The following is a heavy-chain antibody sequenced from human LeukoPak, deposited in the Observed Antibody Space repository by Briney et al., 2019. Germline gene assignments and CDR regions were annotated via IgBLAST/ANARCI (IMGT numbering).Heavy chain of an antibody. Sequence: PGGSLRLSCAASGFTFSSYGMSWVRQAPGKGLEWVSAISGSGGSTYYADSVKGRFTVSRDNSKNTLYLQMNSLRAEDTAVYYCAKDETPQYSSSSRTSFLDYWGQGTLVTVSS. D-gene: IGHD6-13*01. V-gene: IGHV3-23*01. CDR3: AKDETPQYSSSSRTSFLDY. J-gene: IGHJ4*02. CDR1: GFTFSSYG. CDR2: ISGSGGST.